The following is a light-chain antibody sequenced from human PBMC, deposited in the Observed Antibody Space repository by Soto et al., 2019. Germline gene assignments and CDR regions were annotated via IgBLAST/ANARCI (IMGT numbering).Light chain of an antibody. CDR3: QQYNQWPT. J-gene: IGKJ2*01. CDR1: QSVSSD. V-gene: IGKV3-15*01. Sequence: RASQSVSSDIAWYQQKPGQAPRLLIHAVSTRATGIPARFSGSGSGTEFTLTISSLQSEDFAVYYCQQYNQWPTSGQGTKVDIK. CDR2: AVS.